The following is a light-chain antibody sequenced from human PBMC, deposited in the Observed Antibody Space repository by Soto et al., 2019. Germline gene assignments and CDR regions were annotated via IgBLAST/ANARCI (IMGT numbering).Light chain of an antibody. CDR3: QQYGTSPRT. J-gene: IGKJ1*01. Sequence: EIVMTQSHATLSVSPGERATLSCRASQSFSSSYLAWYQQKPGQAPRLLIYETSSRATGIPDRFSGSGSQTDFTLTISRLEPEDFAVYYCQQYGTSPRTFGQGTKVDIK. CDR1: QSFSSSY. CDR2: ETS. V-gene: IGKV3-20*01.